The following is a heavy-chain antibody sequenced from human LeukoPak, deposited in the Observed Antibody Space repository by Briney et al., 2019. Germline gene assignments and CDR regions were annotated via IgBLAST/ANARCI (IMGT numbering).Heavy chain of an antibody. V-gene: IGHV4-59*08. D-gene: IGHD3-22*01. CDR1: GGSISSYY. Sequence: SETLSLTCTVSGGSISSYYWSWIRQPPGKGLEWIGYIYYSGSTNYNPSLKSRVTISVDTSKNQFSLKLSSVTAADTAVYYCARHTPTMSDAFDIWGQGTMVTVSS. CDR3: ARHTPTMSDAFDI. CDR2: IYYSGST. J-gene: IGHJ3*02.